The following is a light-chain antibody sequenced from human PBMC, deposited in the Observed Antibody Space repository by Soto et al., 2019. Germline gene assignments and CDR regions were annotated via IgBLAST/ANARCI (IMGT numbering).Light chain of an antibody. CDR1: QGIIND. Sequence: DFQMTQSPSSLSASVGDRVTITCRASQGIINDLVWYQQKPGKFPKRLIYAASNLSSGVPSRFSGSGSVSEFTLTIISLQHEDFAPYFCLQQNTYPLTYGGGTRVEV. V-gene: IGKV1-17*01. CDR2: AAS. J-gene: IGKJ4*01. CDR3: LQQNTYPLT.